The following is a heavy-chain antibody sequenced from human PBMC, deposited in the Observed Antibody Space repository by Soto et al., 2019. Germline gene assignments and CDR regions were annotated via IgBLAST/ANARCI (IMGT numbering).Heavy chain of an antibody. CDR3: AKDLGGPNYDFWSGYAFDI. D-gene: IGHD3-3*01. CDR1: GFTFSSYG. V-gene: IGHV3-33*06. CDR2: IWYDGSNK. Sequence: GSLRLSCAASGFTFSSYGMHWVRQAPGKGLEWVAVIWYDGSNKYYADSVKGRFTISRDNSKNTLYLQMNSLRAEDTAVYYCAKDLGGPNYDFWSGYAFDIWGQGTMVTVSS. J-gene: IGHJ3*02.